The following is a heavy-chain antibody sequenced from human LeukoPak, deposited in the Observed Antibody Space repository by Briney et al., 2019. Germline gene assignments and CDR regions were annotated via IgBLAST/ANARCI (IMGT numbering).Heavy chain of an antibody. CDR1: GFTFSTYA. J-gene: IGHJ4*01. Sequence: GGSLRLSCAASGFTFSTYAMAWVRQAPGKGLEWVSAISGSGGRTYYADSVKGRATISRDNSKNTVYLQMSSLRAEDTAVYYCAKDTEHGYCSGTSCYSGMFDCWGQGTLVTVSS. CDR3: AKDTEHGYCSGTSCYSGMFDC. CDR2: ISGSGGRT. V-gene: IGHV3-23*01. D-gene: IGHD2-15*01.